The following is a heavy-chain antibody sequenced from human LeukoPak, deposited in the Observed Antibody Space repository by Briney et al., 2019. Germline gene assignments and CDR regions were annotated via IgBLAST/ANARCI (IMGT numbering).Heavy chain of an antibody. CDR1: GFTFSSYW. CDR2: IKHDGSEK. V-gene: IGHV3-7*01. J-gene: IGHJ6*02. D-gene: IGHD6-19*01. CDR3: ARGTPSSSGWLYYGMDV. Sequence: GGSLRLSCAASGFTFSSYWMSWVRQAPGKGLEWVANIKHDGSEKYYVDSVKGRFAISRDNAKNSLYLQMNSLRAEDTAVYYCARGTPSSSGWLYYGMDVWGQGTTVTVSS.